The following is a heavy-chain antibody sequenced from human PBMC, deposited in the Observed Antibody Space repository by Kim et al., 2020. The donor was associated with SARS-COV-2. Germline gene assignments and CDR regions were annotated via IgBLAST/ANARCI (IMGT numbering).Heavy chain of an antibody. CDR1: GFKFSNYG. V-gene: IGHV3-33*01. Sequence: GGSLRHSCEVSGFKFSNYGMHWVRQAPGKGLEWVAGIWYDGSNKHYTDSVKGRFTVSRDNSNNSLFLQINRLRGEDTAMYYCARDPRTFYDFWSGYSDNGFDPWGQGTLVAVSS. J-gene: IGHJ5*02. D-gene: IGHD3-3*01. CDR2: IWYDGSNK. CDR3: ARDPRTFYDFWSGYSDNGFDP.